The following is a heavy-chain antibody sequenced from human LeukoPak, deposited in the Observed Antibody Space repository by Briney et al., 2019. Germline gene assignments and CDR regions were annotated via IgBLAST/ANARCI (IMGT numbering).Heavy chain of an antibody. Sequence: PSETLSLTCTVSGGSISSYYWSWIRQPPGKGLEWIGYIYYSGSTNYNPSLKSRVTISVDTSKNQFSLKLSSVTAADTAVYYCAREGDGMVAAPWYFDLWGRGTLVTVSS. D-gene: IGHD2-15*01. CDR2: IYYSGST. CDR1: GGSISSYY. J-gene: IGHJ2*01. CDR3: AREGDGMVAAPWYFDL. V-gene: IGHV4-59*01.